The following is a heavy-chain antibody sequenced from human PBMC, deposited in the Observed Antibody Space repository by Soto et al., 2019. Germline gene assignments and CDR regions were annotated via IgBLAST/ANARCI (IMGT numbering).Heavy chain of an antibody. CDR3: ARSEQWLTT. V-gene: IGHV6-1*01. D-gene: IGHD6-19*01. CDR1: GDSVSSNSAA. J-gene: IGHJ5*02. Sequence: SQTLSLTCAISGDSVSSNSAAWNWIRQSPSRGLEWLGRTYFRSKWHYGYAVSVRSRITIKPDTSKNQFSLQLNSVTPEDTAVYYCARSEQWLTTWGQGTQVTVS. CDR2: TYFRSKWHY.